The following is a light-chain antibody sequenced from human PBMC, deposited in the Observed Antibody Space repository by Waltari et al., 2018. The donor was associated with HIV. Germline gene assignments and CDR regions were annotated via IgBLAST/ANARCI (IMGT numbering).Light chain of an antibody. V-gene: IGLV7-46*01. CDR2: DTN. CDR3: LISHTDILRV. Sequence: QPVLTQEPSLTVSPGGTVTLTCASSAGAVTSGRYPYWLQQKPGQAPRTLIFDTNNRHAWTPARFSGSLLGGKAALTLAGAQPDDEADYYGLISHTDILRVFGGGTKLTVL. CDR1: AGAVTSGRY. J-gene: IGLJ3*02.